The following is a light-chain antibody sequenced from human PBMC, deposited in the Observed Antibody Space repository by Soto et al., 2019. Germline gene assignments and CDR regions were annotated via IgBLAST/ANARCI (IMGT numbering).Light chain of an antibody. CDR3: QQYYSYPPSFT. J-gene: IGKJ3*01. CDR2: AAS. CDR1: QSISSY. Sequence: DIQMTQSPSSLSASVGDRVTITCRASQSISSYLNWYQQKPGKAPKLLIYAASSLQSGVPSRFSGSGSGTDFTLTISSLQPEDFATYYCQQYYSYPPSFTFGPGTKVEI. V-gene: IGKV1-39*01.